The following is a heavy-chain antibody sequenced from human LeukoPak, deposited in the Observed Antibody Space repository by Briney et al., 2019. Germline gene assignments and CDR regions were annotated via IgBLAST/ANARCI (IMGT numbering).Heavy chain of an antibody. CDR1: GYTFTDYY. CDR3: ATDYGDYESGY. J-gene: IGHJ4*02. CDR2: INPNSGGT. D-gene: IGHD4-17*01. V-gene: IGHV1-2*02. Sequence: ASVKVSCKASGYTFTDYYMHWVRQAPGQGLEWMGWINPNSGGTDYAQKFQGRVTMTRDTSISTAYMELSRLRSDDTDVYYCATDYGDYESGYWGQGTLVTVSS.